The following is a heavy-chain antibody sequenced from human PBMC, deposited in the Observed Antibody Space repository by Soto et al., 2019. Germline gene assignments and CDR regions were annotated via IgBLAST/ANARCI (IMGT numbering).Heavy chain of an antibody. Sequence: QVQLVQSGAEGKKPGASVKVSCKASGYTFTSYGISWVRQAPGQGLEWMGGISAYNGNTKNAQKLQGRVTMTTDTSTSTAYMELRSLRSDDTAGYYCASDLGAQIVDYWGQGTLVTVSS. V-gene: IGHV1-18*01. CDR2: ISAYNGNT. CDR1: GYTFTSYG. CDR3: ASDLGAQIVDY. J-gene: IGHJ4*02. D-gene: IGHD1-26*01.